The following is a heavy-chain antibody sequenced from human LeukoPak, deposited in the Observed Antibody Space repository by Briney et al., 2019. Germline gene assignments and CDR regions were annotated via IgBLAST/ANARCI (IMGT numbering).Heavy chain of an antibody. CDR2: IKSKTDGGTT. CDR1: GFIFSTYE. D-gene: IGHD2-2*01. J-gene: IGHJ4*02. CDR3: TSYIVVVPAAIHFDY. V-gene: IGHV3-15*01. Sequence: GGSLRLSCAASGFIFSTYEMNWVRQAPGKGLEWVGRIKSKTDGGTTDYAAPVKGRFTISRDDSKNTLYLQMNSLKTEDTAVYYCTSYIVVVPAAIHFDYWGQGTLVTVSS.